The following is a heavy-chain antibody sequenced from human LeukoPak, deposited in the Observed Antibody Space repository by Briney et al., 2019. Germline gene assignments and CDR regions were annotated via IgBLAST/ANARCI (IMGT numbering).Heavy chain of an antibody. D-gene: IGHD6-13*01. CDR2: IYYSGST. CDR3: ARNEAAAGYYMDV. CDR1: GGSISSSSYY. Sequence: ASETLSLTCTVSGGSISSSSYYWGWIRQPPGKGLEWIGSIYYSGSTYYNPSLKSRVTISVDTPKNQFSLKLSSVTAADTAVYYCARNEAAAGYYMDVWGKGTTVTVSS. J-gene: IGHJ6*03. V-gene: IGHV4-39*07.